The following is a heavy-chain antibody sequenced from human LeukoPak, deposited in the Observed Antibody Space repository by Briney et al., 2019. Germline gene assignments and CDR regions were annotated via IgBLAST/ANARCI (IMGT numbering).Heavy chain of an antibody. J-gene: IGHJ4*02. CDR2: IIPIFGTA. Sequence: SVKVSCKASGGTFSSYAISWVRQAPGQGLEWMGGIIPIFGTANYAQKFQGRVTITADKSTSTAYMELGSLRSEDTAVYYCARGGLYYYDSSGYYYWGQGTLVTVSS. V-gene: IGHV1-69*06. CDR3: ARGGLYYYDSSGYYY. D-gene: IGHD3-22*01. CDR1: GGTFSSYA.